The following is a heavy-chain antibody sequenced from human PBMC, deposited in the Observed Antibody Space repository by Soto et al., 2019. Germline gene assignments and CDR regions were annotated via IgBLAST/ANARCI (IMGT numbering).Heavy chain of an antibody. CDR1: GGSISSSSSY. V-gene: IGHV4-39*01. J-gene: IGHJ4*01. CDR3: AGLLPYVSSGYHLNY. CDR2: IYYLGNT. Sequence: QLQLQESGPGLAKPSETLSLTCTVSGGSISSSSSYWGWIRPPQGKGLEWVGSIYYLGNTSYNPSLGGRVCISVDTSKNQFSLMLVSVTAADTAVFYCAGLLPYVSSGYHLNYLGHGTLVTVSS. D-gene: IGHD3-22*01.